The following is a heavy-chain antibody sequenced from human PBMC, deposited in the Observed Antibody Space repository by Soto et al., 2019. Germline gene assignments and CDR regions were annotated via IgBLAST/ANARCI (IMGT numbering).Heavy chain of an antibody. V-gene: IGHV3-33*01. J-gene: IGHJ4*02. CDR3: ARGHGPGIFLIDY. CDR2: IRNDGSRE. Sequence: QVQLVESGGGVVQPGRSLRLSCAASGFTFSSHATHWARQAPGKGLEWVAFIRNDGSREYYVDSVRGRFTIFRDNSKNTLFLQMSSLKVEDTAVYYCARGHGPGIFLIDYWGQGTLVTVSS. D-gene: IGHD3-10*01. CDR1: GFTFSSHA.